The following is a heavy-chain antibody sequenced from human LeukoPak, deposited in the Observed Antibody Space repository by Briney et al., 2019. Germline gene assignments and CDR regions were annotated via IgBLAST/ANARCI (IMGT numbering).Heavy chain of an antibody. D-gene: IGHD3-3*01. CDR2: ISGSGGST. CDR1: GFTFSSYG. J-gene: IGHJ4*02. V-gene: IGHV3-23*01. CDR3: APRVVIAGY. Sequence: PGGSLRLSCAASGFTFSSYGMHWVRQAPGKGLEWVSAISGSGGSTYYADSVKGRFTISRDNSKNTLYLQMNSLRAEDTAVYYCAPRVVIAGYWGQGTLVTVSS.